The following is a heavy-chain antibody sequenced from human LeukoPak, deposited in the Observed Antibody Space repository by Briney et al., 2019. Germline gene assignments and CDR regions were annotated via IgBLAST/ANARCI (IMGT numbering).Heavy chain of an antibody. J-gene: IGHJ4*02. Sequence: GGSLRLSCAASGFTFDDYVMNWVRQAPGKGLEWVSYISSSSSTIYYADSVKGRFTISRDNAKNSLYLQMNSLRAEDTAVYYCARENEVVALEGLDYWGQGTLVTVSS. CDR3: ARENEVVALEGLDY. D-gene: IGHD3-22*01. V-gene: IGHV3-48*01. CDR1: GFTFDDYV. CDR2: ISSSSSTI.